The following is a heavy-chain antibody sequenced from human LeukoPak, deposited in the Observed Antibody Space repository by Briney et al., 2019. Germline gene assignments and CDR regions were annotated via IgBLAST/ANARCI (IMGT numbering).Heavy chain of an antibody. J-gene: IGHJ4*02. CDR3: ARAGRATDY. V-gene: IGHV3-7*04. CDR2: IERDGGET. CDR1: GFTFSSTT. Sequence: PGGSLRLSCVVSGFTFSSTTMSWVRLAPGRGLEWVASIERDGGETYYVDSVKGRFTISRDNAKNSLSLQMNSLRAEDTAVYYCARAGRATDYWGQGTLVTVSS. D-gene: IGHD1-14*01.